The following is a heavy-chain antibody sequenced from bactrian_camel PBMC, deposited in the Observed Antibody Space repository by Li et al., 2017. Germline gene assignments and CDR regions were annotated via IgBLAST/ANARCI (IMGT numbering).Heavy chain of an antibody. CDR1: GFTFATNY. Sequence: HVQLVESGGGSVQAGGSLRLSCEASGFTFATNYMGWFRQGPGKEREGVATIDRFGRLSYADSVKGRFTISKDNAKNTLVLQMNSLRPEDAAMYYCAAGRSGSWACGVVEEYFAYWGQGTQVTVS. V-gene: IGHV3S55*01. J-gene: IGHJ6*01. CDR2: IDRFGRL. D-gene: IGHD5*01. CDR3: AAGRSGSWACGVVEEYFAY.